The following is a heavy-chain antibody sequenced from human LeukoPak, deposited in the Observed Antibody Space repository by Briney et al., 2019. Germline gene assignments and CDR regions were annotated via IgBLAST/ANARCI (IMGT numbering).Heavy chain of an antibody. D-gene: IGHD1-26*01. CDR1: GGSFSGYY. J-gene: IGHJ2*01. CDR3: ARVGSGSYYRYFDL. CDR2: INHSGST. V-gene: IGHV4-34*01. Sequence: SETLSLTCAVYGGSFSGYYWSWIRQPPGKGLEWIGEINHSGSTNYNPSLKSRVTISVDTSKNQFSLKLSSVTAADTAVYYCARVGSGSYYRYFDLWGRGTLVTVSS.